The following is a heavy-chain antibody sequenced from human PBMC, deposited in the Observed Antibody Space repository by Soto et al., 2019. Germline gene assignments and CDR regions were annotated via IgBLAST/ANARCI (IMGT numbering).Heavy chain of an antibody. CDR1: GGSISSYY. CDR3: ARLDSRGFFDS. J-gene: IGHJ4*02. V-gene: IGHV4-59*08. Sequence: QVQLQESGPGLVKPSETLSLTCTVSGGSISSYYWSWIRQPPGKGLAWIGYIYYSWSTNYSPSLKSRITISVDTSKTQFSLKLSSVTDADTAVYYCARLDSRGFFDSWGQGTLVTVSS. CDR2: IYYSWST. D-gene: IGHD3-22*01.